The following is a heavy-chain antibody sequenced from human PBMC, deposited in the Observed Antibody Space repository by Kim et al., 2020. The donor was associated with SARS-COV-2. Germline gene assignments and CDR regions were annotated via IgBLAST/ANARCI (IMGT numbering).Heavy chain of an antibody. J-gene: IGHJ4*02. CDR2: INHSGST. CDR3: ARGSLGSSRRGDY. V-gene: IGHV4-34*01. Sequence: SETLSLTCAVYGGSFSGYYWSWIRQPPGKGLEWIGEINHSGSTNYNPSLKSRVTISVDTSKNQFSLKLSSVTAADTAVYYCARGSLGSSRRGDYWGQGTL. D-gene: IGHD6-6*01. CDR1: GGSFSGYY.